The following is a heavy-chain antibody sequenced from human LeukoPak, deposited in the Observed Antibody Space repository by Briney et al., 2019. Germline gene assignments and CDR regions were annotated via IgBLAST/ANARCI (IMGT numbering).Heavy chain of an antibody. V-gene: IGHV1-2*02. J-gene: IGHJ6*02. D-gene: IGHD2-2*01. CDR1: GYTFTGYY. Sequence: GASVKVSCKASGYTFTGYYMHWVRQAPGQGLEWMGWINPNSGGTNYAQKFQGRVTMTRDTSISTAYMELSRLRSDDTAVYYCARDRVPAASYYYYYGMDVWAKGPRSPSP. CDR2: INPNSGGT. CDR3: ARDRVPAASYYYYYGMDV.